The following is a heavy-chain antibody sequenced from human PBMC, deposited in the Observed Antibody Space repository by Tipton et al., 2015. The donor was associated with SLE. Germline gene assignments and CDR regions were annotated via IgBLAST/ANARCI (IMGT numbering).Heavy chain of an antibody. Sequence: TLSLTCTVSGGSISSHYWSWIRQPPGKGLEWIGYIYYTGSTYYNPSLKSRVTISVDMSKNQFSLKLSSVTAADTAVYYCARDAYGMDVWGQGTTVTVSS. J-gene: IGHJ6*02. CDR3: ARDAYGMDV. V-gene: IGHV4-59*11. CDR1: GGSISSHY. CDR2: IYYTGST.